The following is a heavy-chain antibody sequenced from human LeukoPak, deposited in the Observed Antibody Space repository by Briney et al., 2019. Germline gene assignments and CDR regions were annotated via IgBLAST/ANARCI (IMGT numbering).Heavy chain of an antibody. V-gene: IGHV1-69*06. J-gene: IGHJ6*02. CDR2: IIPIFGTA. D-gene: IGHD3-10*01. CDR3: ARDPDGMVRGVISPNYYYYGMDV. CDR1: GGTFSSYA. Sequence: AASVKVSCKASGGTFSSYAISWVRQAPGQGLEWMGGIIPIFGTANYAQKFQGRVTITADKSTSTAYMELSSLRSEDTAVYYCARDPDGMVRGVISPNYYYYGMDVWGQGTTVTVSS.